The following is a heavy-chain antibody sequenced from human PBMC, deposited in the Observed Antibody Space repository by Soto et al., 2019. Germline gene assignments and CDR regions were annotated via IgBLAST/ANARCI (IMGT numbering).Heavy chain of an antibody. Sequence: QITLKESGPTLVKPTQTLTLTCTFSGFSLSTSGVGVGWIRQPPGKALEWPALIYWDDDKRYSPSLKSRLTITKDTSKNQVVLKMSNMDPVDTATYYCAHSDCTNGVCFYYYYGMDVWGQGTTVTVSS. D-gene: IGHD2-8*01. V-gene: IGHV2-5*02. CDR2: IYWDDDK. CDR3: AHSDCTNGVCFYYYYGMDV. J-gene: IGHJ6*02. CDR1: GFSLSTSGVG.